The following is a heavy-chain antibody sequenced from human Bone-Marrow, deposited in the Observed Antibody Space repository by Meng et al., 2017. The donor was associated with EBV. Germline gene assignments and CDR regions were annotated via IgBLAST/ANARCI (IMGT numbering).Heavy chain of an antibody. J-gene: IGHJ4*02. D-gene: IGHD3-10*01. V-gene: IGHV1-69*01. Sequence: HVQGVQAGAEVQKPGFSVKASCRTSGGSFRSDAVSWVRQAPGQGLEWMGGLIPMSDAPHYAQKFQGRVTITADESTSTHYMDLSGLRSDDTALYYCASESGRGFTPDYWGQGTLVTVSS. CDR3: ASESGRGFTPDY. CDR1: GGSFRSDA. CDR2: LIPMSDAP.